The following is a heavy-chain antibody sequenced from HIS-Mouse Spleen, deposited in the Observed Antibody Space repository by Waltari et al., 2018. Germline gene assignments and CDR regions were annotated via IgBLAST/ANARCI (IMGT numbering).Heavy chain of an antibody. D-gene: IGHD7-27*01. CDR2: INPNSGGT. J-gene: IGHJ3*02. CDR3: ARVGLGIAFDI. Sequence: QVQLVQSGAEGNKPGASVKVSCKSSGYTFTGYELHGGRQAPGQGLEWMGWINPNSGGTNYAQKFQGRVTMTRDTSISTAYMELSRLRSDDTAVYYCARVGLGIAFDIWGQGTMVTVSS. CDR1: GYTFTGYE. V-gene: IGHV1-2*02.